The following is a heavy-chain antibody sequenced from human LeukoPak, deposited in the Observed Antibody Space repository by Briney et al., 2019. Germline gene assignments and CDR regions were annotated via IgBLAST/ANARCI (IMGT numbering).Heavy chain of an antibody. CDR1: EFIFSSYG. J-gene: IGHJ4*02. V-gene: IGHV3-33*01. D-gene: IGHD6-13*01. Sequence: GGSLRLSCAASEFIFSSYGMHWVRQAPGKGLEWVAVIWYDGSNKYYADSVKGRFTISRDNSKNTLYLQMNSLRAEDTAVYYCARAGYGSNWRDIDYWGQGTLVTVPS. CDR3: ARAGYGSNWRDIDY. CDR2: IWYDGSNK.